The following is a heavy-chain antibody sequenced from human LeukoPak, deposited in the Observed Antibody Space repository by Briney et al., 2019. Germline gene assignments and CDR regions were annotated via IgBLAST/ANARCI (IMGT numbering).Heavy chain of an antibody. CDR2: IYYSGST. CDR1: GGYISSYY. CDR3: ARTRGYTAY. Sequence: PSETLSLTCTVSGGYISSYYWSWIRQPPGKELEWIGYIYYSGSTNYNPSLKGRVTISVDTSKNQFSLKLSSVTAADTAVYYCARTRGYTAYWGQGTLVTVSS. V-gene: IGHV4-59*12. D-gene: IGHD5-18*01. J-gene: IGHJ4*02.